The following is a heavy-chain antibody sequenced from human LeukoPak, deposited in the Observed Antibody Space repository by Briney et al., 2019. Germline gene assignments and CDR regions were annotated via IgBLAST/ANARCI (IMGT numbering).Heavy chain of an antibody. D-gene: IGHD3-10*01. V-gene: IGHV1-46*01. CDR3: AMAYGSGNYYHFDY. CDR1: GYTFTSYY. Sequence: GASVKVSCKASGYTFTSYYMHWVRQAPGQGREWMGMNWASDGSTSYAQKFQARVTMTRVTSTSKVYMEPSSLISEGPGVYYFAMAYGSGNYYHFDYWGQGTLVTVSS. CDR2: NWASDGST. J-gene: IGHJ4*02.